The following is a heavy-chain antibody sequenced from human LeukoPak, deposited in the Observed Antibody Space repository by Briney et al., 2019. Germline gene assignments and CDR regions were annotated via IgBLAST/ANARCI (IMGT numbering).Heavy chain of an antibody. V-gene: IGHV3-53*01. D-gene: IGHD4-17*01. CDR1: GFTVSSNY. CDR3: ARDTDYEMGYGMDV. J-gene: IGHJ6*02. Sequence: PGGSLRLSCAASGFTVSSNYMSWVRQAPGKGLEWVSVIYSGGSTYYADSVKGRFTISRDNSKNTLYLQMNCLRAEDTAVYYCARDTDYEMGYGMDVWGQGTTVTVSS. CDR2: IYSGGST.